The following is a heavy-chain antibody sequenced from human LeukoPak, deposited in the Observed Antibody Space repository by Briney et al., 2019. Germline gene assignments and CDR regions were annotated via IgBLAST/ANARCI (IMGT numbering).Heavy chain of an antibody. CDR1: GFTFSNFG. J-gene: IGHJ4*02. Sequence: GRSLRLSCAASGFTFSNFGMHWVRQAPGKGLEWVAVISYDGSDKYYADSVKGRFTISRDNSKITLYLQINSLRAEDTAVYYCARLETRGSAQAGGDYWGQGTLVTVSS. V-gene: IGHV3-30-3*01. CDR2: ISYDGSDK. CDR3: ARLETRGSAQAGGDY. D-gene: IGHD2-15*01.